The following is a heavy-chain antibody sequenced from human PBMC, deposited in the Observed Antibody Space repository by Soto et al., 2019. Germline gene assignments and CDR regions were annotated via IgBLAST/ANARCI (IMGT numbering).Heavy chain of an antibody. CDR2: INPNSGGT. V-gene: IGHV1-2*02. D-gene: IGHD3-9*01. CDR1: GYTFTGYY. CDR3: ARGARHFDWLLVDY. Sequence: ASVKVSCKASGYTFTGYYMHWVRQAPGQGLEWMGWINPNSGGTNYAQKFQGRVTMTRDTSISTACMELRRLRSDDTAVYYCARGARHFDWLLVDYWGQGTLVTVSS. J-gene: IGHJ4*02.